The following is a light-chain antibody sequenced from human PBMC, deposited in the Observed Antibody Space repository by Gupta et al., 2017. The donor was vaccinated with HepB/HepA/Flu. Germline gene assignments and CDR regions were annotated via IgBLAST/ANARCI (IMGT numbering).Light chain of an antibody. CDR3: AKWDDSLSGWV. V-gene: IGLV1-47*01. CDR1: TSNIGGNY. Sequence: QSVLTQPPSASETPGQRVTISCSGSTSNIGGNYVCWYQQLPGKAPKLLIDRNTQRPSGVPDRFSGSKSGTSASRAISGLRSDDEADYDGAKWDDSLSGWVFGGGTRVTVL. CDR2: RNT. J-gene: IGLJ3*02.